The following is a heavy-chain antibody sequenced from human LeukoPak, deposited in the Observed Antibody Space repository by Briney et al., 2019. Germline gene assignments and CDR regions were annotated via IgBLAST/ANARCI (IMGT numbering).Heavy chain of an antibody. D-gene: IGHD1-26*01. CDR2: ISGSGGGT. Sequence: PGGALRLSCAASGFTFSSIAMSWVRQAPDKGLERVSTISGSGGGTYYADSVKGRFTIYRENSKNTLYLQMNSLRADDTAVYYCAKDLGRYRNNFFDYWGQGNVVTVSS. V-gene: IGHV3-23*01. CDR1: GFTFSSIA. CDR3: AKDLGRYRNNFFDY. J-gene: IGHJ4*02.